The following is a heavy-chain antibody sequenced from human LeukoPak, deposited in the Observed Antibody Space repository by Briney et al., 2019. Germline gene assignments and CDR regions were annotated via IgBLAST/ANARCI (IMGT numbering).Heavy chain of an antibody. CDR1: GGSFSGYY. Sequence: PSETLSLTCAVYGGSFSGYYWSWIRQSPGKGLEWIGDINHSGTTNYNPSLKSRVTISVDSSKNQVSLRLSSVTAADTAVYYCAREGMNDYDMDVWGRGTTVTVPS. V-gene: IGHV4-34*01. CDR3: AREGMNDYDMDV. J-gene: IGHJ6*02. D-gene: IGHD1-1*01. CDR2: INHSGTT.